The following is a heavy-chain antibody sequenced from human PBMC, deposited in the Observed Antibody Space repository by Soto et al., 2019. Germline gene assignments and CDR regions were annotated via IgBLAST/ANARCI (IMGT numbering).Heavy chain of an antibody. D-gene: IGHD2-21*02. Sequence: SETLSLTCTVSGGSISSGDYYWSWIRQPPGKGLEWIGYIYYSGSTYYNPSLKSRVTISVDTSKNQFSLKLSSVTAADTAVYYCASFHCGGDCYNYYYYGMDVWGQGTTVTVSS. CDR1: GGSISSGDYY. CDR3: ASFHCGGDCYNYYYYGMDV. V-gene: IGHV4-30-4*01. CDR2: IYYSGST. J-gene: IGHJ6*02.